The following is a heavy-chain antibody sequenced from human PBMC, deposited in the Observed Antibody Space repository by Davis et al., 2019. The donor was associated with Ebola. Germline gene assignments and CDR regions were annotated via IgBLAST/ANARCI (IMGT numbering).Heavy chain of an antibody. V-gene: IGHV5-51*01. J-gene: IGHJ6*04. Sequence: GESLKISCKGFGYSFTTYCTTWVRQEAGKGLEWMGIACPGESDSRYSPSFQGQVTILVDKSINTAYLQWSSLKASDSALYYCARHSAGLDFWGKGTTVTVSS. CDR3: ARHSAGLDF. CDR1: GYSFTTYC. CDR2: ACPGESDS.